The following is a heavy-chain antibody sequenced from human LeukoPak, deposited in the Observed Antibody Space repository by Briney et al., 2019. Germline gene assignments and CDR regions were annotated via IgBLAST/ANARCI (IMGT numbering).Heavy chain of an antibody. D-gene: IGHD1-26*01. CDR1: GFIFRDHS. Sequence: GGFLRLSCAASGFIFRDHSMHWARQIPGKGLVWVSRINPDGSTNYADSVKGRFTISIDNAKNTLYLQMKSLRVDDSSLYFCVRALGGSDDYWGQGTLVTVSS. CDR3: VRALGGSDDY. J-gene: IGHJ4*02. V-gene: IGHV3-74*01. CDR2: INPDGST.